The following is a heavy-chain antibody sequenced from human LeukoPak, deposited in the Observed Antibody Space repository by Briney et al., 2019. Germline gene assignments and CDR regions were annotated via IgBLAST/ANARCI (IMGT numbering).Heavy chain of an antibody. Sequence: GGSLRLSCAASGFTFSRYGMHWVRQAPGKGLEWEAFIRYDGSNKYYADSVKGRFTISRDNSKNTLYLQMNSLRAEDTAVYYCAKDRKYQLLYGENYFDDWGQGTLVTVSS. CDR2: IRYDGSNK. J-gene: IGHJ4*02. CDR3: AKDRKYQLLYGENYFDD. V-gene: IGHV3-30*02. CDR1: GFTFSRYG. D-gene: IGHD2-2*02.